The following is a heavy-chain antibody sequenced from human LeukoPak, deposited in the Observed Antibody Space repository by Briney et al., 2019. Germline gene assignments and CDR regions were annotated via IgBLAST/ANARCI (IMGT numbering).Heavy chain of an antibody. CDR3: ARHSPVGIFYFDY. D-gene: IGHD1-26*01. J-gene: IGHJ4*02. Sequence: SETLSLTCTVSGGSISSYYWSWIRQPPGKGLEWIGYIYYSGSTNYNPSLKSRVTISVDTSKNQFSLKLSSVTAAGTAVYYCARHSPVGIFYFDYWGQGTLVTVSS. V-gene: IGHV4-59*08. CDR1: GGSISSYY. CDR2: IYYSGST.